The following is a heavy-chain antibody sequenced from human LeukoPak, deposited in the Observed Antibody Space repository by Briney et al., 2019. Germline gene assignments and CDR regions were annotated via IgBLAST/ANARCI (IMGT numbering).Heavy chain of an antibody. CDR3: AREVPHNWFDT. V-gene: IGHV3-74*01. CDR1: GITFGNNW. Sequence: GGSLRLSCAASGITFGNNWMHWVRQAPGKGLVWISRINSDGGGAIYADSVKGRFTVSRDNAKNTLYLQMNSLRAEDTAVYYCAREVPHNWFDTWVQGTLVTVSS. J-gene: IGHJ5*02. CDR2: INSDGGGA.